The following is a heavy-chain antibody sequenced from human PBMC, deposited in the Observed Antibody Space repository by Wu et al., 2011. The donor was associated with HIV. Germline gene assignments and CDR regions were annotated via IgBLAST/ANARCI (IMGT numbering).Heavy chain of an antibody. V-gene: IGHV1-46*01. CDR1: GYTFTSFY. D-gene: IGHD2-21*01. CDR3: ARDPNCGGSTYCDLHFDY. J-gene: IGHJ4*02. CDR2: INTSGGST. Sequence: QVQLVQSGPEVKRPGASVTVSCKTSGYTFTSFYVHWLRQAPGQGLEWMGLINTSGGSTDYAQRFQDRVTMTSDTSVSTVFLEMSSLRSEDTALYYCARDPNCGGSTYCDLHFDYWGQGTLVTVSS.